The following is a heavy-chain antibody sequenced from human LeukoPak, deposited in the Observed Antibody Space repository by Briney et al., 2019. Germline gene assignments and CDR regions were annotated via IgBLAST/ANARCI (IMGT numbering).Heavy chain of an antibody. V-gene: IGHV3-74*01. J-gene: IGHJ6*03. D-gene: IGHD2-2*01. CDR3: ATICSTSCYGYYMDV. CDR1: GFTFSSYS. CDR2: ISTDARTI. Sequence: GGSLRLSCAASGFTFSSYSMNWVRQAPGKGLVWVSHISTDARTITYADFVKGRFTISRDNAKNTLYLQMNSLRVEDTAVYYCATICSTSCYGYYMDVWGKGTTVTVSS.